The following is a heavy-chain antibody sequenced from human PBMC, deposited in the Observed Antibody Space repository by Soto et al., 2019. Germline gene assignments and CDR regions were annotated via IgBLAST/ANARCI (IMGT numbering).Heavy chain of an antibody. J-gene: IGHJ4*02. D-gene: IGHD3-3*01. CDR2: IYPSDSDT. V-gene: IGHV5-51*01. CDR3: ARGGVSTRTFDY. CDR1: GYNFAGYW. Sequence: PGQSLKISSKGSGYNFAGYWIAWVRQMPGKGLELMGIIYPSDSDTRYRPSFQGQVTISADKSISSAYLQWSSLRASDTAMYYCARGGVSTRTFDYWGQGTPVTVSS.